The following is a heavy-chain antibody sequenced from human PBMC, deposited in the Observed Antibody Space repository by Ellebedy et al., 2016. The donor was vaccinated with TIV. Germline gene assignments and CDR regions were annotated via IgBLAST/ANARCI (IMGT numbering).Heavy chain of an antibody. CDR3: ARDWDFWSRVLDS. D-gene: IGHD3-3*01. J-gene: IGHJ4*02. CDR1: GFTFDNYG. V-gene: IGHV3-64*02. CDR2: ISGDGVSI. Sequence: GGSLRLSCAASGFTFDNYGIRWVRQAPGKGLEYVSAISGDGVSIFYADSVKGRFTLSRDNSKNTVYLHMGSLRADDMGVYYCARDWDFWSRVLDSWGQGAQVAVSS.